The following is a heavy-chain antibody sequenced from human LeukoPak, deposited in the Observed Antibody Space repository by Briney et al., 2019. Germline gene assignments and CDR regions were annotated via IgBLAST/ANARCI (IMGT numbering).Heavy chain of an antibody. D-gene: IGHD5-24*01. J-gene: IGHJ4*02. CDR2: ISGSGGST. CDR3: AKDPRPRWAFFDY. Sequence: GGSLRLSCAASGFAFSSYAMSWVRQAPGKGLEWVSAISGSGGSTYYADSVKGRFTISRDNSKNTLYLQMNSLRAEDTAVYYCAKDPRPRWAFFDYWGQGTLVTVSS. CDR1: GFAFSSYA. V-gene: IGHV3-23*01.